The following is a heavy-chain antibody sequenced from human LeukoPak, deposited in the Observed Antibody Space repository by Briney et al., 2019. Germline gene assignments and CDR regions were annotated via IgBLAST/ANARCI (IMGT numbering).Heavy chain of an antibody. J-gene: IGHJ4*02. Sequence: SVKVSCKASGGTFSIYAISWVRQAPGQGLEWMGGIIPIFGTANYAQKFQGRVTITADESTSTAYMELSSLRSEDTAVYYCARDKAPANSYGYVRDFDYWGQGTLVTVSS. CDR2: IIPIFGTA. CDR1: GGTFSIYA. V-gene: IGHV1-69*01. CDR3: ARDKAPANSYGYVRDFDY. D-gene: IGHD5-18*01.